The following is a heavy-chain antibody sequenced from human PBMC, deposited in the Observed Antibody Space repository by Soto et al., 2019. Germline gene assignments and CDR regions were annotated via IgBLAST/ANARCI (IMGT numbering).Heavy chain of an antibody. CDR3: ANDPTRPPYTYSGSSPHDAFDF. Sequence: GGSLRLSCAASGFTFSSYAMSWVRQAPGKGLEWVSAISGSGGSTYYADSVKGRFTISRDNSKNTLYLQMNSLRAEDTAVYYCANDPTRPPYTYSGSSPHDAFDFRGQGSMVIVSS. J-gene: IGHJ3*01. CDR2: ISGSGGST. D-gene: IGHD1-26*01. CDR1: GFTFSSYA. V-gene: IGHV3-23*01.